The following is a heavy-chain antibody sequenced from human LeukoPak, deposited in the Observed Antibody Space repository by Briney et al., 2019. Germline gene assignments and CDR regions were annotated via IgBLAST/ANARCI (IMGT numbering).Heavy chain of an antibody. CDR3: AIILATSYYYMDV. CDR1: GVTFSKYA. Sequence: PGGSLRLSCAAPGVTFSKYAMQWVRQAPGKGLEWVAVISYDGSDKYYADSVKGRFTISRDNSKNTLYLKMNSLRADVTAVYYCAIILATSYYYMDVWGKGSTVTVSS. D-gene: IGHD5-12*01. CDR2: ISYDGSDK. V-gene: IGHV3-30*04. J-gene: IGHJ6*03.